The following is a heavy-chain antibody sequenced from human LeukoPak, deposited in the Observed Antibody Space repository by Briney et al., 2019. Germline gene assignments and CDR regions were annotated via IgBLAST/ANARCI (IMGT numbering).Heavy chain of an antibody. CDR2: NHYSGST. V-gene: IGHV4-59*01. CDR3: ARANIGTYYDYVWGSYRQYYFDY. D-gene: IGHD3-16*02. J-gene: IGHJ4*02. Sequence: PSETLSLTCTVSGGSISSYYWSWIRQPPGKGLEWIGYNHYSGSTNYNPSLKSRVTISVDTSRNQFSLKLSSVTAADTAVYYCARANIGTYYDYVWGSYRQYYFDYWGQGTLVTVSS. CDR1: GGSISSYY.